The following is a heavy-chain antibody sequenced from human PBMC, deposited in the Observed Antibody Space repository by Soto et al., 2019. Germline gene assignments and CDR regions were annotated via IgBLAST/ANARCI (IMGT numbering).Heavy chain of an antibody. CDR3: ARGLSSSGWAYYYYYYGMDV. CDR2: INHSGST. Sequence: KASETLSLTCAVYGGSFSGYYWSWIRQPPGKGLEWIGEINHSGSTNYNPSLKSRVTISVDTSKNQFSLKLSSVTAADTAVYYCARGLSSSGWAYYYYYYGMDVWGQGTTVTVSS. CDR1: GGSFSGYY. V-gene: IGHV4-34*01. D-gene: IGHD6-19*01. J-gene: IGHJ6*02.